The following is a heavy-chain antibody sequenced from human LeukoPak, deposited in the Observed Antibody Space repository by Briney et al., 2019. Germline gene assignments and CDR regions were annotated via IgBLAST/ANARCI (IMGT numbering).Heavy chain of an antibody. CDR3: ARETEYYDSSGYYPGRAFDI. CDR2: INPNSGGT. D-gene: IGHD3-22*01. Sequence: ASVKVSCKASGYTFTGYYMHWVRQAPGQGLEWMGWINPNSGGTNYAQKFQGRVTMTRDTSISTAYMELSRLRSDDTAVHYCARETEYYDSSGYYPGRAFDIWGQGTMVTVSS. J-gene: IGHJ3*02. V-gene: IGHV1-2*02. CDR1: GYTFTGYY.